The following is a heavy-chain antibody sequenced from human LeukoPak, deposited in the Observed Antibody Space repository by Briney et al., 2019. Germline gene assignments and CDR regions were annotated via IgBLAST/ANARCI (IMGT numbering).Heavy chain of an antibody. V-gene: IGHV4-59*01. CDR2: FYYSGST. J-gene: IGHJ6*03. D-gene: IGHD3-22*01. Sequence: PSETLSLTCTVSSDSISSYYWSWIRQSREKGLDWIGYFYYSGSTNYNPSLKSRATISVDTSKNQFSLKLSSVTAADTALYYCARVGGYLPYYYMDVWGKGTTVTVSS. CDR1: SDSISSYY. CDR3: ARVGGYLPYYYMDV.